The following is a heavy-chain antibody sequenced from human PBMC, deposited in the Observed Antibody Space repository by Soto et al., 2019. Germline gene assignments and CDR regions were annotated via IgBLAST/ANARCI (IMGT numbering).Heavy chain of an antibody. Sequence: EVQLVETGGGLIQPGGSLRLSCAASGITVSSYYMSWVRQAPGKGLEWVSAIYSGGTIHYADSVKGRFTISRDNSKKTLYLQMNSLRAEDTAVYYCASSVSIFRYETRPGNDYWGQGSLVTVSS. CDR1: GITVSSYY. V-gene: IGHV3-53*02. CDR3: ASSVSIFRYETRPGNDY. CDR2: IYSGGTI. D-gene: IGHD3-3*01. J-gene: IGHJ4*02.